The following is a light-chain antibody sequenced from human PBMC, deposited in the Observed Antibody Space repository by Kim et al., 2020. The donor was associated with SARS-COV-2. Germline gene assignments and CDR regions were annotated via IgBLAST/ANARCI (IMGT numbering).Light chain of an antibody. CDR3: SAWDSRLTVWV. CDR2: RNN. V-gene: IGLV10-54*04. CDR1: NNDVGSQG. Sequence: QPATLTCTGNNNDVGSQGATWRQQHQGHPPKLLSYRNNDRPSGISERFSASRSGDTASLTISGLQPEDEADYYCSAWDSRLTVWVFGGGTQLTVL. J-gene: IGLJ3*02.